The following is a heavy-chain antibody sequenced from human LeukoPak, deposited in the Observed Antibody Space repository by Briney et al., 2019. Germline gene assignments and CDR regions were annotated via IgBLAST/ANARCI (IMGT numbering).Heavy chain of an antibody. V-gene: IGHV3-7*03. CDR2: IKQDGSEK. CDR1: GFTFSTYW. CDR3: TRDWGAVAAAVDDRFEY. Sequence: GESLRLSCAASGFTFSTYWMSWVRQAPGKGLEWVANIKQDGSEKYYVDSVKGRFTISRDNAKNSLHLQMNSLRAEDTAVYYCTRDWGAVAAAVDDRFEYWGQGSLVIVSS. D-gene: IGHD2-15*01. J-gene: IGHJ4*02.